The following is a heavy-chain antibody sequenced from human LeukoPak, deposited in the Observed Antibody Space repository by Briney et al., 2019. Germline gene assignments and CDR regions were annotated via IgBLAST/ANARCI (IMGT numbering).Heavy chain of an antibody. CDR1: GGSISSYY. J-gene: IGHJ6*03. CDR3: ARAYSGYSTYNYYYMDV. CDR2: IYNSGSA. Sequence: SETLSLTCTVSGGSISSYYWNWIRQPAGKGLEWIGRIYNSGSAHYNPSLKSRVTMSVDTSKNQFSLKLSSVTAADTAVYYCARAYSGYSTYNYYYMDVWGKGTTVTISS. V-gene: IGHV4-4*07. D-gene: IGHD5-12*01.